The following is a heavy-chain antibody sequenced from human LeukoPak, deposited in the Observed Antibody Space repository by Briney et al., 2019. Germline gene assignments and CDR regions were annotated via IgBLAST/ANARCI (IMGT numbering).Heavy chain of an antibody. J-gene: IGHJ4*02. CDR3: AGAGDYYYDSSGFDY. CDR2: IWYDGSNK. V-gene: IGHV3-33*08. Sequence: GGSLRLSCAASGFTFSSYGMHWVRQAPGKGLEWVAVIWYDGSNKYYADSVKGRFTISRDNSKNTLYLQMNSLRAEDTAVYYCAGAGDYYYDSSGFDYWGQGTLVTVSS. D-gene: IGHD3-22*01. CDR1: GFTFSSYG.